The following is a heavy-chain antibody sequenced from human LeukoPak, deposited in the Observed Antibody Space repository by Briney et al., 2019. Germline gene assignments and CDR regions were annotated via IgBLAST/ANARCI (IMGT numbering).Heavy chain of an antibody. Sequence: ASVKVSCKSSGYTFTSYGISWVRQAPGQGLEWMGWISAYNGNTNYAQKIQGRVTMTTDTSTSTAYMELRSLRSDDTAVYYCARVRSYYDSSGRTYDYWGQGTLVTVCS. J-gene: IGHJ4*02. CDR3: ARVRSYYDSSGRTYDY. V-gene: IGHV1-18*01. CDR1: GYTFTSYG. CDR2: ISAYNGNT. D-gene: IGHD3-22*01.